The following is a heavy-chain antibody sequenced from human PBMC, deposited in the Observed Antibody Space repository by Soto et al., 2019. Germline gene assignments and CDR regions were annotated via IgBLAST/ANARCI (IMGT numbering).Heavy chain of an antibody. CDR1: GGSTSTSHW. V-gene: IGHV4-4*02. Sequence: SETPSLTCAVSGGSTSTSHWWSWVRQPPVEALEWIGETYHSGTINCNPSRKRRPPISLDTSKTHFSLELSSVTDADTAAYDWARGDRPLVTSYSLDVWGQGTTVTVS. J-gene: IGHJ6*02. CDR3: ARGDRPLVTSYSLDV. D-gene: IGHD2-21*02. CDR2: TYHSGTI.